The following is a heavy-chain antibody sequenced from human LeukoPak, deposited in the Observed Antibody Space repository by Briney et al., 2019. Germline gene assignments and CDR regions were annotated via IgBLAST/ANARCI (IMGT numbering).Heavy chain of an antibody. D-gene: IGHD5-24*01. Sequence: PSETLSLTCIVSGGSISSYYWNWIRQPPGRGLEWIGCTYYSGNSNINPSLKSRVTISVSTSKNQVSLKLSSVTAADTAVYYCARGRLNPKIGFTDGPAVMDVWGQGTTVTVFS. CDR2: TYYSGNS. V-gene: IGHV4-59*13. J-gene: IGHJ6*02. CDR1: GGSISSYY. CDR3: ARGRLNPKIGFTDGPAVMDV.